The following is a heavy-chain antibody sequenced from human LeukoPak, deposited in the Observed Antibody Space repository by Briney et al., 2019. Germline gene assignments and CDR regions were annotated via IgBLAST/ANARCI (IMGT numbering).Heavy chain of an antibody. CDR3: ARDSLVGTTPYFDY. CDR1: GFTFDTYG. Sequence: PGGSLRLSCAASGFTFDTYGMHWVRQAPGKGLEWVAFIRFDGSDKYYTDSVKGRFTISRDNSKNTLYLQMNSLRSEDTGVYYCARDSLVGTTPYFDYWGQGTQVTVSS. CDR2: IRFDGSDK. J-gene: IGHJ4*02. V-gene: IGHV3-30*02. D-gene: IGHD1-26*01.